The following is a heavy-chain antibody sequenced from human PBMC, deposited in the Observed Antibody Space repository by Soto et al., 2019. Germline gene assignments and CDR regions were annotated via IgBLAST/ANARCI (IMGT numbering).Heavy chain of an antibody. D-gene: IGHD4-17*01. J-gene: IGHJ4*02. CDR2: ISYDGSNK. CDR1: GFTFSTYG. CDR3: AKDHLPYTVTTPGF. V-gene: IGHV3-30*18. Sequence: QVQVVESGGGVVQPGRSLRLSCAASGFTFSTYGMHWVRQAPGKGLEWVAVISYDGSNKYYADSVKGRFTISRDNSKNTLYLQMNSLRAEDTAVFYCAKDHLPYTVTTPGFWGQGTLVTVSS.